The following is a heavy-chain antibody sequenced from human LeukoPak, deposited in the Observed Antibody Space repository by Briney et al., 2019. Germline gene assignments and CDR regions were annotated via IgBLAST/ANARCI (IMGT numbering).Heavy chain of an antibody. CDR3: AKERQTGDYFTSDY. V-gene: IGHV3-23*01. D-gene: IGHD4-17*01. Sequence: TGGSLRLSCAASGFTFSSYTMSWVRQAPGEGLEWLSAISGRGESTFYAPSVKGRFAISRDNSDNTLYLQMSSLRVDGTAVYFCAKERQTGDYFTSDYWGQGTLVTVSS. CDR1: GFTFSSYT. CDR2: ISGRGEST. J-gene: IGHJ4*02.